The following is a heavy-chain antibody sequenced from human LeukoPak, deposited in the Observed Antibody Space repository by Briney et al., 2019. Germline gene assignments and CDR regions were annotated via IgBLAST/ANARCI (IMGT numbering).Heavy chain of an antibody. Sequence: PGGSLRLSSAASGFAFSSHWMHWVRQVPGKGLVWLSRINSDGSNTRYADSVEGRFTISRDNVKNTLYLQMNSLRAEDTAVYYCTRDLMDFDYGDKGGNYWGQGTLVTVSS. D-gene: IGHD4-23*01. J-gene: IGHJ4*02. CDR3: TRDLMDFDYGDKGGNY. V-gene: IGHV3-74*01. CDR1: GFAFSSHW. CDR2: INSDGSNT.